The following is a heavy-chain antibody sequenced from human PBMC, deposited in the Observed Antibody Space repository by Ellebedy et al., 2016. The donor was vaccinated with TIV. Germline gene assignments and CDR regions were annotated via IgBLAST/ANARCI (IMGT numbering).Heavy chain of an antibody. CDR3: TREKRGGDSDT. J-gene: IGHJ4*03. CDR2: IKQDGTEE. Sequence: GESLKISCAASGFTFNTYWMSWVRQTPGKGLEWVANIKQDGTEENYADSVKGRFSITRDNAKNSLSLQMSGLRVEDAAIYYCTREKRGGDSDTWGQGTLVTVSS. V-gene: IGHV3-7*01. CDR1: GFTFNTYW. D-gene: IGHD2-21*01.